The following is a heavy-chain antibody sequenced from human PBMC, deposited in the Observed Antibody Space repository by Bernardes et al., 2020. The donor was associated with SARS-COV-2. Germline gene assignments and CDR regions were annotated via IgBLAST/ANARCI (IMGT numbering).Heavy chain of an antibody. V-gene: IGHV4-59*01. CDR1: GGSISRYY. Sequence: SETLSLTCTVSGGSISRYYWSWIRQPPGKGLEWIGYVYYSGSTNYNPSLKSRVTVSVDTSKNQFSLDLSSVTAADTAVYYCARGSGSSGSSSYYGMDVWGHGTTVTVSS. CDR2: VYYSGST. D-gene: IGHD6-19*01. J-gene: IGHJ6*02. CDR3: ARGSGSSGSSSYYGMDV.